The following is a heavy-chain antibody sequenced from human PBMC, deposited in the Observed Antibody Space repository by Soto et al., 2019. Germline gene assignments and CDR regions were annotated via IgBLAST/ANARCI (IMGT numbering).Heavy chain of an antibody. Sequence: QVQLQESGPGLVKPSQTLSLTCTVSGGSISSGDYYWSWIRQPPGKGLEWIGYIYYSGSTYYNPSLKSRVTISVDTSKNQFSLKLSSVTAADTAVYYCASSVDYEDYYYGMDVWGQGTTVTASS. D-gene: IGHD4-17*01. CDR1: GGSISSGDYY. CDR3: ASSVDYEDYYYGMDV. V-gene: IGHV4-30-4*01. CDR2: IYYSGST. J-gene: IGHJ6*02.